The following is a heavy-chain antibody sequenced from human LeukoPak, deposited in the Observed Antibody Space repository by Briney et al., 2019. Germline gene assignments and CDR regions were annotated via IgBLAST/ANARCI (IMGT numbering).Heavy chain of an antibody. CDR3: AKGKRSGYDLTY. V-gene: IGHV3-33*06. J-gene: IGHJ4*02. Sequence: QPGRSLRLSCAASGFTFSSYGMHWVRQAPGKGLEWVAVIWYDGSNKYYADSVKGRFTVSRDNSKNTLYLQMNSLGAEDTAVYYCAKGKRSGYDLTYWGQGTLVTVSS. D-gene: IGHD5-12*01. CDR2: IWYDGSNK. CDR1: GFTFSSYG.